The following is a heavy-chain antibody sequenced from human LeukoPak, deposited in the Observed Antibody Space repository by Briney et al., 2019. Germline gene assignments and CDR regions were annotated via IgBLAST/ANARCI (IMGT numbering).Heavy chain of an antibody. J-gene: IGHJ4*02. CDR3: ARSGYDSSGYSWLYYFDY. Sequence: GGSLRLSCAASGFSFSDYWMSWVRQAPGKGLEWVANIKQDGSEKYYVDSVKGRFTISRDNAKNSLYLQMNSLRAEDTAVYYCARSGYDSSGYSWLYYFDYWGQGTLVTVSS. D-gene: IGHD3-22*01. V-gene: IGHV3-7*01. CDR2: IKQDGSEK. CDR1: GFSFSDYW.